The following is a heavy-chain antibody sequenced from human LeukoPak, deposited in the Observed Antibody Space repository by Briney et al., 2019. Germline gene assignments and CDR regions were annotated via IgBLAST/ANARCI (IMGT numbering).Heavy chain of an antibody. CDR1: GVSFSGYY. D-gene: IGHD3-10*01. J-gene: IGHJ4*02. CDR2: INHSGST. V-gene: IGHV4-34*01. Sequence: SETLSLTCAVYGVSFSGYYWSWIRQPPGKGLEWIGEINHSGSTNYNPSLKSRVTISVDTSKSQFSLKLSSVTAADTAVYYCARRGPPYYYGSGSYYNALYFDYWGQGTLVTVSS. CDR3: ARRGPPYYYGSGSYYNALYFDY.